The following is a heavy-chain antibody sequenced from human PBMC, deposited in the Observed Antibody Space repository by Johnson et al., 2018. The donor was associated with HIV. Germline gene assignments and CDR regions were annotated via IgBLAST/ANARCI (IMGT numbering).Heavy chain of an antibody. CDR1: GFTFSSSW. Sequence: MLLVESGGGVVKPGGSLRLSCAASGFTFSSSWMHWVCQAPEKGLEWVADIKCDGSEKYYVDSVKGRLTISRDNAKNSLYLQLNSLRAEDTALYYCARDRRYYGSGSYGGAFDIWGQGTMVTVSS. CDR3: ARDRRYYGSGSYGGAFDI. V-gene: IGHV3-52*01. J-gene: IGHJ3*02. D-gene: IGHD3-10*01. CDR2: IKCDGSEK.